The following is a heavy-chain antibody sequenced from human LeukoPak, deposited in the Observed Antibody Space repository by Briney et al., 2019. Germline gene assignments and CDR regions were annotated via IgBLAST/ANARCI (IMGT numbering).Heavy chain of an antibody. CDR3: ASQYSSSVDY. CDR2: ISWNSGSI. J-gene: IGHJ4*02. CDR1: GFTFDDYA. D-gene: IGHD6-6*01. Sequence: GGSLRLSCAASGFTFDDYAMHWVRQAPGKGLEWVSGISWNSGSIGYADSVKGRFTISRDNAKNSLYLQMNSLRAEDTAVYYCASQYSSSVDYWGQGTLVTVSS. V-gene: IGHV3-9*01.